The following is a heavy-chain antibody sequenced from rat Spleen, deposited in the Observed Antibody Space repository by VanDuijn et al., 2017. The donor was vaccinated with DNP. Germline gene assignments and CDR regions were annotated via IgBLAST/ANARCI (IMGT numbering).Heavy chain of an antibody. V-gene: IGHV5-7*01. Sequence: EVQLVESGGGLVQPGGSLKLSCAASGFTLSDYYMAWVRQAPKGGLEWVATISISGSTTSYPDSVKGRFTISRDNAKSCLYLHMNSLKSEDTATYYCARQRVMYTTATGFAYWGQGTLVTVSS. D-gene: IGHD1-6*01. CDR3: ARQRVMYTTATGFAY. CDR1: GFTLSDYY. J-gene: IGHJ3*01. CDR2: ISISGSTT.